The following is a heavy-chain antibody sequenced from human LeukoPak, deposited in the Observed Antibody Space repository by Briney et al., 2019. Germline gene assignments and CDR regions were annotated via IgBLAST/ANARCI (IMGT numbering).Heavy chain of an antibody. CDR3: ARHKENMIVVVNYAFDI. D-gene: IGHD3-22*01. V-gene: IGHV4-4*07. CDR1: GGSISSYY. CDR2: IYTSGST. Sequence: PSETLSLTCTVSGGSISSYYWSWIRQPAGKGLEWIGRIYTSGSTNYNPSLKSRVTMSVDTSKNQFSLKLSSVTAADTAVYYCARHKENMIVVVNYAFDIWGQGTMVTVSS. J-gene: IGHJ3*02.